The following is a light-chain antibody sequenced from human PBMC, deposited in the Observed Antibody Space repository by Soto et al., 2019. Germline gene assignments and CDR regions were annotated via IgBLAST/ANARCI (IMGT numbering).Light chain of an antibody. Sequence: EIVLTQSPATLSLSPGERATLSCRASQSISNSYLAWYQQKPGQAPRLLIYGASTRATGIPARFSGSGSGTEFTLTISSLQPDDFATYYCQQYNSYWTFGQGTKVDIK. V-gene: IGKV3D-7*01. CDR3: QQYNSYWT. J-gene: IGKJ1*01. CDR1: QSISNSY. CDR2: GAS.